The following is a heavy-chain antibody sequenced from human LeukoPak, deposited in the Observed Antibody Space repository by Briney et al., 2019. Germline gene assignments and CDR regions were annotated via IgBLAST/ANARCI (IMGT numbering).Heavy chain of an antibody. Sequence: GGSLRLSCAASGFAFSSYAVSWVRQPPGKGLEWVSTIAGSGDNTYYADSVKGRFTISRDNSNNTLSLQMNSLRAEDTAVYYCAKDHHGDYHNWGQGTLVTVSS. CDR2: IAGSGDNT. D-gene: IGHD4-17*01. J-gene: IGHJ4*02. V-gene: IGHV3-23*01. CDR1: GFAFSSYA. CDR3: AKDHHGDYHN.